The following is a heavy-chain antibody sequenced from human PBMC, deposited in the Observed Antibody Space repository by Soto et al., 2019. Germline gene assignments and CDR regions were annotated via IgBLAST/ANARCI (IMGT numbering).Heavy chain of an antibody. CDR1: GGCLTSGKNY. CDR2: IEYRGTT. V-gene: IGHV4-30-4*02. Sequence: SESLSLTWSVSGGCLTSGKNYWNCIRQHPGKGLEWTGHIEYRGTTYYSPCPKTRVTISLATSQNKCSRKLCSVTAPDTSMDGCARDPRSSGYLVDWGQGTLVTVSS. CDR3: ARDPRSSGYLVD. D-gene: IGHD3-22*01. J-gene: IGHJ4*02.